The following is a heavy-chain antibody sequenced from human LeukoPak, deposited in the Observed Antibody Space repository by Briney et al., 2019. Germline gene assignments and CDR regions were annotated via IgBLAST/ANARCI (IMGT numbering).Heavy chain of an antibody. CDR1: GFSFSSKS. J-gene: IGHJ6*03. CDR3: ARPPRGYYYYYMDV. Sequence: GGSLRLSCAASGFSFSSKSMNWVRQAPGKGLEWVSSISSSSSYIYYADSVKGRFTISRDNAKNSLFLQMNSLRAEDTAVYYCARPPRGYYYYYMDVWGKGTTVTVSS. V-gene: IGHV3-21*01. CDR2: ISSSSSYI.